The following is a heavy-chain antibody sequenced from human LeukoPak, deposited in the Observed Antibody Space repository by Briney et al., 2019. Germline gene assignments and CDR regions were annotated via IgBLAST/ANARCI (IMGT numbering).Heavy chain of an antibody. CDR2: IYYSGST. J-gene: IGHJ4*02. CDR3: ARARPPGAPYYFDY. CDR1: GGSISSGGYY. V-gene: IGHV4-31*03. Sequence: SETLSLTCTVSGGSISSGGYYWSWIRQRPGKGLEWIGYIYYSGSTYYNPSLKSRVTISVDTSKNQFSLKLSSVTAADTAVYYCARARPPGAPYYFDYWGQGTLATVSS. D-gene: IGHD1-14*01.